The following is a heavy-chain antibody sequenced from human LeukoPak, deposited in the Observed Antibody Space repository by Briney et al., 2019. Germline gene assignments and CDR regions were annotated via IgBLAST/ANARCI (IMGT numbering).Heavy chain of an antibody. D-gene: IGHD5-24*01. Sequence: PGGSLRLSCEVSGFIFSYYGMNWVRQAPGKGLEWVASMKYDGSRIYYVDSVKGRFTISRDNAKNSLYLQMNSLRAEDTAVYYCARDHAVDGLVFDRWGQGTLVTVSS. CDR1: GFIFSYYG. J-gene: IGHJ4*02. CDR2: MKYDGSRI. V-gene: IGHV3-7*01. CDR3: ARDHAVDGLVFDR.